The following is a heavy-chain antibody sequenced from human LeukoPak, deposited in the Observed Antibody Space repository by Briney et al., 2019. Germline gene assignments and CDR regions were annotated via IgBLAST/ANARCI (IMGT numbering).Heavy chain of an antibody. CDR3: ARGLGYYYDSSGYYRS. CDR2: ISAYNGNT. J-gene: IGHJ5*02. CDR1: GYTFTSYG. V-gene: IGHV1-18*01. D-gene: IGHD3-22*01. Sequence: EASVKVSCKASGYTFTSYGISWVRQAPGQGLEWMGWISAYNGNTNYAQKLQGRVTMTTDTSTSTAYMELRSLRSDDTAVYYCARGLGYYYDSSGYYRSWGQGTLVTVSS.